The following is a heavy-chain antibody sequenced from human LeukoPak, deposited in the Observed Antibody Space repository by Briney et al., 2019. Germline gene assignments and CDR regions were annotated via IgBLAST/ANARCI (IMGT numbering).Heavy chain of an antibody. Sequence: PGGSLRLSCTTSGFAFSNYALSWVRQAPGKGLEWVSAISGSGGSTYYADSVKGRFTISRDNSKNTLYLQMNSLRAEDTAVYYCARDGLLHYALDIWGQGTMVTVSS. CDR1: GFAFSNYA. D-gene: IGHD4-23*01. CDR2: ISGSGGST. V-gene: IGHV3-23*01. CDR3: ARDGLLHYALDI. J-gene: IGHJ3*02.